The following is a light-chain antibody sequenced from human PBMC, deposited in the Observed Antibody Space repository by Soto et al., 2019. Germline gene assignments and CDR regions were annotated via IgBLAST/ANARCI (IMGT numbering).Light chain of an antibody. Sequence: EIVMTQSPATLSVSPGERATLSCRASQSVSTNLAWPQQKPGQAPRLLIYGASTRATDIPARFSGSGSGTECTLTISSLQSEDFAVYYWQQYNNWPLYTFGQGTKLEIK. CDR2: GAS. CDR3: QQYNNWPLYT. V-gene: IGKV3-15*01. CDR1: QSVSTN. J-gene: IGKJ2*01.